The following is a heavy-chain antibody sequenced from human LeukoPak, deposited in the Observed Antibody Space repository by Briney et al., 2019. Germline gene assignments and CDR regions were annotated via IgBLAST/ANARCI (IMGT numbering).Heavy chain of an antibody. CDR3: ARGVAGTFDY. Sequence: PSETLSLTCTVSGYSISSGYYWGWIRQPPGKGLEWIGSIYHSGSTYYNPSLKSRVTISVDTSKNQFSLKLSSVTAADTAVYYCARGVAGTFDYWGQGTLVTVSS. D-gene: IGHD6-13*01. CDR2: IYHSGST. CDR1: GYSISSGYY. V-gene: IGHV4-38-2*02. J-gene: IGHJ4*02.